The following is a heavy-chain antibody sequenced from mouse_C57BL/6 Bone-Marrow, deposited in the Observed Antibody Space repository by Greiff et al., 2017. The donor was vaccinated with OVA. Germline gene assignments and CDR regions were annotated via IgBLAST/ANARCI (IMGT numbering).Heavy chain of an antibody. CDR2: IYPGDGDT. J-gene: IGHJ4*01. D-gene: IGHD1-1*01. Sequence: QVQLKESGAELVKPGASVKTSCKASGYAFSSYWMNWVKQRPGKGLEWIGQIYPGDGDTNYNGKFKGKATLTADKSSSTAYMQLSSLTSEDSAVYFWARHYYYGSSYGRYAMDCWGQGTSVTVSS. V-gene: IGHV1-80*01. CDR1: GYAFSSYW. CDR3: ARHYYYGSSYGRYAMDC.